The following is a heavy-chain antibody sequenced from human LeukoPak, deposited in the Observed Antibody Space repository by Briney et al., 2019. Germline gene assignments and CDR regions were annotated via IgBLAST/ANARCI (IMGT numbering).Heavy chain of an antibody. CDR2: INSDGSIT. Sequence: WFSLINSDGSITSYADSVKGRFTISRDNAKNTLYLQMNSLRAEDTAVYYCARVGRWLQISWGQGTLVTVSS. V-gene: IGHV3-74*01. J-gene: IGHJ5*02. D-gene: IGHD5-24*01. CDR3: ARVGRWLQIS.